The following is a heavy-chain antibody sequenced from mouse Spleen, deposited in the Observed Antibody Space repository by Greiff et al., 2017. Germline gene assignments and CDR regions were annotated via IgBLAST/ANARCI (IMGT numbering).Heavy chain of an antibody. J-gene: IGHJ4*01. D-gene: IGHD2-4*01. V-gene: IGHV5-9-3*01. CDR2: ISSGGSYT. CDR3: ASSMITRGNYYAMDY. CDR1: GFTFSSYA. Sequence: EVQLQESGGGLVKPGGSLKLSCAASGFTFSSYAMSWVRQTPEKRLEWVATISSGGSYTYYPDSVKGRFTISRDNAKNTLYLQMSSLRSEDTAMYYCASSMITRGNYYAMDYWGQGTSVTVSS.